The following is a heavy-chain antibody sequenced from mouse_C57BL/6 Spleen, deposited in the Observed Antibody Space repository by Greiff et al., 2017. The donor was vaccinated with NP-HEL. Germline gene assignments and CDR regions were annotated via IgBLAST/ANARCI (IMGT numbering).Heavy chain of an antibody. D-gene: IGHD2-2*01. V-gene: IGHV1-64*01. J-gene: IGHJ4*01. CDR2: IHPNSGST. CDR1: GYTFTSYW. Sequence: VKLQQPGAELVKPGATVKLSCKASGYTFTSYWMHWVKQRPGQGLEWIGMIHPNSGSTNYNEKFKSKATLTVDKSSSTAYMQLSSLTSEDSAVYYCAKPGYAYAMDYWGQGTSVTVSS. CDR3: AKPGYAYAMDY.